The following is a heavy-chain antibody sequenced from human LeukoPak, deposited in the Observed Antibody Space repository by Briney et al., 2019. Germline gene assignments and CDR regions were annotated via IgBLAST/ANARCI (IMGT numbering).Heavy chain of an antibody. CDR2: IFPDGRT. V-gene: IGHV4-4*02. D-gene: IGHD3-22*01. CDR3: ATYYDTSGYKFNY. Sequence: SGTLSLTCGVSGGSISNHNWWSWVRQPPGKGPEWIGEIFPDGRTNYSPSLRGRLTISIDKSENQFSLKLTSVTAADTAVYYCATYYDTSGYKFNYWGQGTLVTVSS. J-gene: IGHJ4*02. CDR1: GGSISNHNW.